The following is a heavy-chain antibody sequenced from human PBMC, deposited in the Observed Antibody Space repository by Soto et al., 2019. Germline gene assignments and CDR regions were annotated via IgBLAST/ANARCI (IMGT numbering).Heavy chain of an antibody. Sequence: SESLSLTCAVYGGSFSGYYWTWIRQPPGKGLEWIGDINHSGSTNYNSSLKSRVTISVDTSNKQLSLKLRSVTAADTAVSYCAREEVPQWFTRGYYGMDVWGQGTTVTVSS. J-gene: IGHJ6*02. V-gene: IGHV4-34*01. CDR2: INHSGST. CDR1: GGSFSGYY. CDR3: AREEVPQWFTRGYYGMDV. D-gene: IGHD2-2*01.